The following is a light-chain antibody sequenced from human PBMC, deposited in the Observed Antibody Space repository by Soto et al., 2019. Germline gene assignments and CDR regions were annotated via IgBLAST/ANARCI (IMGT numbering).Light chain of an antibody. V-gene: IGKV3-20*01. CDR3: QQCESSGVT. Sequence: EIVLTQSPGTLSLSPGERATLSCRTTQSVSSNYVAWYQQKPGQAPRLLVYGASSRATGIPDRFSDSVSGTEFTITISRLEPEDFGVYYCQQCESSGVTFGHGTKVDIK. CDR2: GAS. CDR1: QSVSSNY. J-gene: IGKJ3*01.